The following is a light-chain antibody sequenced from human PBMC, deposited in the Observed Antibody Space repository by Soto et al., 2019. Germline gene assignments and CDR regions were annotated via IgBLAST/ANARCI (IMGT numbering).Light chain of an antibody. V-gene: IGKV4-1*01. CDR1: QSVFNNSNNKNY. J-gene: IGKJ4*01. CDR2: WAS. CDR3: QQYYRTPPT. Sequence: DIVMTQSPDSLAVSLGERATINCKSSQSVFNNSNNKNYLFWYQQRPGRPPKVVIYWASTRESGVPDRFSGSWYGTDFTLPISSLQAEYVAVYYCQQYYRTPPTFGGGTKVEIK.